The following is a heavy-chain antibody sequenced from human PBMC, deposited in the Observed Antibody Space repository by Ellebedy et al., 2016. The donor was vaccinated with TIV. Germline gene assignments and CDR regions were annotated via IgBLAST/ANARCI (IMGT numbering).Heavy chain of an antibody. V-gene: IGHV3-9*01. J-gene: IGHJ4*02. CDR3: AKGTGRFLEWLSTYPFDF. Sequence: GGSLRLXCAASGFTFDDYSMHWVRQPPGKGLEWASGISWNSGIIDYGDSVKGRFTISRDNAKKSLYLQMNSLRADDTALYYCAKGTGRFLEWLSTYPFDFWGQGIQVTVSS. D-gene: IGHD3-3*01. CDR2: ISWNSGII. CDR1: GFTFDDYS.